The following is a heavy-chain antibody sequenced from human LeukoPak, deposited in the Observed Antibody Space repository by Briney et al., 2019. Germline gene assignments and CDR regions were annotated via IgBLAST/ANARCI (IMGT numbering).Heavy chain of an antibody. D-gene: IGHD4-17*01. V-gene: IGHV3-23*01. CDR2: ISGSGGST. CDR3: AKDPGTVTSQDFDY. CDR1: GFSFENYA. J-gene: IGHJ4*02. Sequence: GGSLRLSCAASGFSFENYAINWVRQAPGKGREWVSAISGSGGSTYYADSVKGRFTISRDNSKNTLYLQMNSLRAEDTAVYYCAKDPGTVTSQDFDYWGQGTLVTVSS.